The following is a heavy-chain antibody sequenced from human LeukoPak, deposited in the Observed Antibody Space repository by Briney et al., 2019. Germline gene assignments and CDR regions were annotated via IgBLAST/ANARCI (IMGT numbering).Heavy chain of an antibody. CDR3: ARIPLGYCSGGSCYGEYFQH. J-gene: IGHJ1*01. D-gene: IGHD2-15*01. Sequence: SVKVSCKASGGTFSSYAISWVRQAPGQGLEWMGGIIPIFGTANYAQKFQGRVTITTDESTSTAYMELSSLRSDDTAVYYCARIPLGYCSGGSCYGEYFQHWGQGTLVTVSS. CDR1: GGTFSSYA. V-gene: IGHV1-69*05. CDR2: IIPIFGTA.